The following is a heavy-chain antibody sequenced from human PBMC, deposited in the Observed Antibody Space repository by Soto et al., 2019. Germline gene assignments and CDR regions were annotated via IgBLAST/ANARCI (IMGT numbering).Heavy chain of an antibody. V-gene: IGHV4-59*01. Sequence: SETLSLTSTFSGFSLSCYFLILIRPHPGKGPEWIAYIHSNGKTNYNPSLKSRVTISVDTSKNQFSLNLYSVTAADTAVYYCARGFGNYQKAPDFWVQGTLVTVSS. J-gene: IGHJ4*02. CDR1: GFSLSCYF. CDR2: IHSNGKT. CDR3: ARGFGNYQKAPDF. D-gene: IGHD1-7*01.